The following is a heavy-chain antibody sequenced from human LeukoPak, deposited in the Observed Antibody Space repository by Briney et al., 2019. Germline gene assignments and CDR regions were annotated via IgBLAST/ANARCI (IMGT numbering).Heavy chain of an antibody. CDR2: ISGSGGST. J-gene: IGHJ5*02. V-gene: IGHV3-23*01. CDR1: GFIFSDYY. D-gene: IGHD3-10*01. Sequence: PGGSLRLSCRASGFIFSDYYLSWIRQTPGKGLEWVSAISGSGGSTYYADSVKGRFTISRDNSKNTLYLQMSSLRAEDTAVYYCAKDIRVRDNWFDPWGQGTLVTVSS. CDR3: AKDIRVRDNWFDP.